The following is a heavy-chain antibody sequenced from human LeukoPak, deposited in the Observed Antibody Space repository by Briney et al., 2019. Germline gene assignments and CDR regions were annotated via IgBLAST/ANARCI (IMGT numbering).Heavy chain of an antibody. V-gene: IGHV1-69*13. J-gene: IGHJ4*02. CDR2: ILPIFGTA. Sequence: ASVKVSCKASRGTFSSYAISGVRQAPGQGLEWMGGILPIFGTADYAQKFQGRVTITADESTSTGYMELSSLRSEDTAVYYCARDVAHYAWGSYLDYWVQGTLVTVSS. D-gene: IGHD3-10*01. CDR3: ARDVAHYAWGSYLDY. CDR1: RGTFSSYA.